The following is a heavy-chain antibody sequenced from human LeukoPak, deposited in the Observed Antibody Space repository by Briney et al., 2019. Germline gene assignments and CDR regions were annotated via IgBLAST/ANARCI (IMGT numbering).Heavy chain of an antibody. Sequence: SETLSLTCTVSGGSISSSSYYWGWIRQPPGKGLEWIGSIYYSGSTYYNPSLKSRVTISVDTSKNQFSLKLSSVTAADTAVYYCASNVVVVAARGDAFDIWGQGTMVTVSS. CDR1: GGSISSSSYY. V-gene: IGHV4-39*07. CDR3: ASNVVVVAARGDAFDI. D-gene: IGHD2-15*01. J-gene: IGHJ3*02. CDR2: IYYSGST.